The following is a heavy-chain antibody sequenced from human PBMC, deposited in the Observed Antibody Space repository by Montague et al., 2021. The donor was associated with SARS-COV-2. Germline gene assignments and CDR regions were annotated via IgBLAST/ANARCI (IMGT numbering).Heavy chain of an antibody. Sequence: SLRLSCAASGFIFSSYSMNWVRQAPGKGLEWVSSISSSSSYIYYADSVKGRFTISRDNAKNSLYLQMNSLRAEDTAVYYRARDWITMLYYYGMDVWGQGTTVTVSS. D-gene: IGHD3-10*01. CDR1: GFIFSSYS. J-gene: IGHJ6*02. CDR2: ISSSSSYI. CDR3: ARDWITMLYYYGMDV. V-gene: IGHV3-21*01.